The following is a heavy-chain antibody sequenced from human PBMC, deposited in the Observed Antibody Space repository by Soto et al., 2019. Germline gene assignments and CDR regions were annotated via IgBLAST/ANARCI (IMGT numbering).Heavy chain of an antibody. D-gene: IGHD3-22*01. CDR1: GYSFTSYW. J-gene: IGHJ5*02. CDR2: IYPGDSDT. V-gene: IGHV5-51*01. Sequence: GESLKISCKGPGYSFTSYWIGWVRQMPGKGLEWMGIIYPGDSDTRYSPSFQGQVTISADKSISTAYLQWSSLKASDTAMYYCARRESTYYYDSSGYSDWFDPWGQGTLVTVSS. CDR3: ARRESTYYYDSSGYSDWFDP.